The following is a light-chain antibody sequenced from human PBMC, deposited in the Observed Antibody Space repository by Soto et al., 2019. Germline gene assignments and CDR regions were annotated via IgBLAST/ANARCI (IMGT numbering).Light chain of an antibody. CDR1: QDIHTF. Sequence: QVTQSPSSLSAPVGDSVSITCRASQDIHTFLAWYRQRPGKAPELLMYDASTLQSGVPSRFSGSGSGTDFTLTISCLQSEDFATYYCQQYYSYPWTFGQGTKVDIK. V-gene: IGKV1-13*02. CDR3: QQYYSYPWT. J-gene: IGKJ1*01. CDR2: DAS.